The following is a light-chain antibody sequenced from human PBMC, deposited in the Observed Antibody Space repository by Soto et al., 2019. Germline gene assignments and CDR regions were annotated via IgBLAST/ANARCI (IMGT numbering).Light chain of an antibody. CDR3: KQSYSTPRT. CDR1: QSISSY. J-gene: IGKJ1*01. Sequence: DIQMTQSTSSLSASVGDRVTITCRASQSISSYLNWYQQKPGKAPKLLIYAASSLQSGVPSRFSGSGSGTDFTLTISSLQPEDFATYYCKQSYSTPRTFGQGTKVEIK. V-gene: IGKV1-39*01. CDR2: AAS.